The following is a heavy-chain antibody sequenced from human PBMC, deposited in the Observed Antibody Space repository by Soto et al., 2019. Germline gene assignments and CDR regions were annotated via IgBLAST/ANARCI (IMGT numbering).Heavy chain of an antibody. Sequence: WGSLRVSCVASGFSFRNYGMHWVRQAPGKGLEWVSFISYDGSNKYYADSVKVRLTISRENSKTTMYLKMKSLTAEDTAVYYCARGNRQARITMIVVVIDYFHXWGQVSLVTVSX. D-gene: IGHD3-22*01. V-gene: IGHV3-30*03. CDR2: ISYDGSNK. J-gene: IGHJ4*02. CDR1: GFSFRNYG. CDR3: ARGNRQARITMIVVVIDYFHX.